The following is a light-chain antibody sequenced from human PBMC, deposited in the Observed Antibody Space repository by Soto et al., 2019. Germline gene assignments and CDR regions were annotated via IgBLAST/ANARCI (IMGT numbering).Light chain of an antibody. CDR3: QQHADWPPLT. V-gene: IGKV3-11*01. CDR2: EAS. Sequence: EIILTQSPATLSLSPGERATLACRASHDINNYLAWYQQKPGQSPRLLIYEASHRATGTPARFSARGSGTDFTLTTSSLEPEDFAVYYCQQHADWPPLTFGGGTKVDFK. CDR1: HDINNY. J-gene: IGKJ4*01.